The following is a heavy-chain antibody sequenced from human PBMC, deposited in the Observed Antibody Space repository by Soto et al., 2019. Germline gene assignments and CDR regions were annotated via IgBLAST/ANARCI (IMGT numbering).Heavy chain of an antibody. Sequence: EVQLLESGGGLVQPGGSLRLSCAASGFTFSSYAMNWVRQAPGKGLEWVSVISGSGDSTYYADSVKGRFTISRDNSKNTLYLQMNSLSAEDTAVYYLASRSSGWYFDYWGQGTLITVSS. J-gene: IGHJ4*02. CDR2: ISGSGDST. V-gene: IGHV3-23*01. CDR1: GFTFSSYA. D-gene: IGHD6-19*01. CDR3: ASRSSGWYFDY.